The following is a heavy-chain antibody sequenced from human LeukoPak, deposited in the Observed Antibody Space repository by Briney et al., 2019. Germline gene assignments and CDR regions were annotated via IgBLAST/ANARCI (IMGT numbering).Heavy chain of an antibody. CDR1: GDSTTDYY. J-gene: IGHJ4*02. V-gene: IGHV4-59*01. Sequence: PSETLSLTCNVSGDSTTDYYWSWIRQPPGKGLEWIGFIYHSGNTNYNPSLASRVTLSLDTSKTQLSLRLTSVTAADTAVYYCASEEGIAAAGAFEYWGQGILVTVSS. D-gene: IGHD6-13*01. CDR2: IYHSGNT. CDR3: ASEEGIAAAGAFEY.